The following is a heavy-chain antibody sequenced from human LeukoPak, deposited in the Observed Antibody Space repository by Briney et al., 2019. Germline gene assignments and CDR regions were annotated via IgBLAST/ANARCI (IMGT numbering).Heavy chain of an antibody. J-gene: IGHJ6*03. CDR2: INHSGST. CDR1: GGSFSGYY. V-gene: IGHV4-34*01. D-gene: IGHD2-2*01. Sequence: TSETLSLTCAVYGGSFSGYYWSWIRQPPGKGLEWIGEINHSGSTNYNPSLKSRVTISVDTSKNQFSLKLSSVTAADTAVYYCARGSQAVPYYYYYYMDVWGKGTTVTVSS. CDR3: ARGSQAVPYYYYYYMDV.